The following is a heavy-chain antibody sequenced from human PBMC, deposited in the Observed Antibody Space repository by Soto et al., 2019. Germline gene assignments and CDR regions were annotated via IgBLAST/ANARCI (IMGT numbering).Heavy chain of an antibody. V-gene: IGHV4-34*01. J-gene: IGHJ4*02. CDR1: GRPLRGFS. CDR2: INHSGST. CDR3: PRAMVRGVIALDY. Sequence: SETLSLTRAALGRPLRGFSSTSHPQPPGKGLEWIGEINHSGSTNYNPSLKSRVTISVDTSKNQFSLKLSSVSAAVTAVYYCPRAMVRGVIALDYWGQGTLVTVSS. D-gene: IGHD3-10*01.